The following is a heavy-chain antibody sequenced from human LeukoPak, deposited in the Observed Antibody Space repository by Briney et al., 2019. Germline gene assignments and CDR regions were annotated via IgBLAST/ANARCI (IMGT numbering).Heavy chain of an antibody. CDR3: ARLYNWNDATLLSAFDI. CDR2: IIPILGIA. J-gene: IGHJ3*02. CDR1: GGTFSSYA. Sequence: GASVKVSCKASGGTFSSYAISWVRQAPGQVLEWMGRIIPILGIANYAQKFQGRVTITADKSTSTAYMELSSLRSEDTAVYYCARLYNWNDATLLSAFDIWGQGTMVTVSS. D-gene: IGHD1-20*01. V-gene: IGHV1-69*04.